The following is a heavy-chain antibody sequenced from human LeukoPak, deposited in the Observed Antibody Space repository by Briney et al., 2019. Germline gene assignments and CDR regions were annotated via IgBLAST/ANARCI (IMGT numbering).Heavy chain of an antibody. CDR2: INRGGSAT. J-gene: IGHJ4*02. CDR3: TRLTWLEGGLQQWYFDF. D-gene: IGHD6-19*01. Sequence: GGSLRLSCAASGFTFSTYWMSWVRQAPGKGLEWVANINRGGSATYYMDSVKGRFTIARDNAKNSLYLQMDNLQAEDTAVYHCTRLTWLEGGLQQWYFDFWGQGTLVTVSS. CDR1: GFTFSTYW. V-gene: IGHV3-7*01.